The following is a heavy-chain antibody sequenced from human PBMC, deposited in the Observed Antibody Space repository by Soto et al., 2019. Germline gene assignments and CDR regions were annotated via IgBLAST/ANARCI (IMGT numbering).Heavy chain of an antibody. J-gene: IGHJ4*02. CDR1: GFTFSSYS. CDR3: ARIGRLRWGDY. D-gene: IGHD4-17*01. V-gene: IGHV3-48*01. CDR2: ISSSSSTI. Sequence: GGSLRLSCAASGFTFSSYSMNWVRQAPGKGLEWVSYISSSSSTIYYADSVKGRFTTSRDNAKNSLYLQMNSLRAEDTAVYYCARIGRLRWGDYWGQGTLVTVSS.